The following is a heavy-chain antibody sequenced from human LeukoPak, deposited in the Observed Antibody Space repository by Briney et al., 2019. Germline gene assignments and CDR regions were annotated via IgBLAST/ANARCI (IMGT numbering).Heavy chain of an antibody. D-gene: IGHD6-19*01. CDR3: ARAVKYSSGHFVY. Sequence: GASVKVSCKASGYTFTGYYMHWVRQAPGQGLEWMGWINPNSGGTNYAQKFQGRVTMTRDTSISTAYMELGRLRSDDTAVYYCARAVKYSSGHFVYWGQGTLVTVSS. CDR2: INPNSGGT. CDR1: GYTFTGYY. V-gene: IGHV1-2*02. J-gene: IGHJ4*02.